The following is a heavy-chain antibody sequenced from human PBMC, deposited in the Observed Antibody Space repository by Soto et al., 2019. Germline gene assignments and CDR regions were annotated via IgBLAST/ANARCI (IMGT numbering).Heavy chain of an antibody. CDR3: ARDGGLSGSYSDWFDP. J-gene: IGHJ5*02. D-gene: IGHD1-26*01. V-gene: IGHV3-48*02. Sequence: GSLRLSCAASGFTFSSYSMNWVRQAPGKGLEWVSYISSSSSTIYYADSVKGRFTISRDNAKNSLYLQMNSLRDEDTAVYYCARDGGLSGSYSDWFDPWGQGTLVTVSS. CDR2: ISSSSSTI. CDR1: GFTFSSYS.